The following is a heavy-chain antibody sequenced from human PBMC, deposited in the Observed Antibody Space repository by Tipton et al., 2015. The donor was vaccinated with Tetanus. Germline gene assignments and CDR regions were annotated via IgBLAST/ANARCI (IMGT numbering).Heavy chain of an antibody. CDR2: VYFSGTT. Sequence: TLSLTCTVSGGSISGHYWSWIRQPPGKGLEWLGRVYFSGTTNYNPSLNSRATISVDKSKNQLSLKLRSVTAADTAVYYCARRAGTSRFDYWGQGTLVTVSS. CDR1: GGSISGHY. J-gene: IGHJ4*02. D-gene: IGHD1-1*01. CDR3: ARRAGTSRFDY. V-gene: IGHV4-59*11.